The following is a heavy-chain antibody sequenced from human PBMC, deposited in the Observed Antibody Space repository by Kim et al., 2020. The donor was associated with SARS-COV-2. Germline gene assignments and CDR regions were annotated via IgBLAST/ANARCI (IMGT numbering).Heavy chain of an antibody. CDR2: ISSSCSTI. CDR3: SRNLPGAGRFDF. V-gene: IGHV3-48*01. D-gene: IGHD6-19*01. Sequence: GGSLRLSCVASGFSFSDYSMNWVRQAPGKGLEWLSYISSSCSTILYADSVKGRFTISRDNGENSLYLQMNSLRAEDTAVDFCSRNLPGAGRFDFCGQGT. J-gene: IGHJ4*02. CDR1: GFSFSDYS.